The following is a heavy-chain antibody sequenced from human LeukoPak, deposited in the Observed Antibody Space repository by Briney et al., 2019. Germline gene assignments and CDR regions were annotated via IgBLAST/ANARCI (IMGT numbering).Heavy chain of an antibody. CDR3: ARGTMTTVTYYFDY. Sequence: PSETLSLTCAVYGGSFSGYYWSWIRQPPGKGLEWVGEINHSGSTNYNPSLKSRVTISVDTSKNQFSLKLSSVTAANTAVYYCARGTMTTVTYYFDYWGQGTLVTVSS. CDR2: INHSGST. V-gene: IGHV4-34*01. D-gene: IGHD4-17*01. CDR1: GGSFSGYY. J-gene: IGHJ4*02.